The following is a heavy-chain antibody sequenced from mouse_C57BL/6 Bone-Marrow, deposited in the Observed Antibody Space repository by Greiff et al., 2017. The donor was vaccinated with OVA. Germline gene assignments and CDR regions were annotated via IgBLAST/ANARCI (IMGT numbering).Heavy chain of an antibody. J-gene: IGHJ3*01. D-gene: IGHD1-1*01. Sequence: EVQLVESGGGLVQSGRSLRLSCATSGFTFSDFYMEWVRQAPGQGLEWIAASRNKANDYTTEYSASVKGRFIVSRDTSQSILYLHMNALRAEDTDIYYCESDGITTEFAYWGQGTLVTVSA. CDR2: SRNKANDYTT. CDR3: ESDGITTEFAY. CDR1: GFTFSDFY. V-gene: IGHV7-1*01.